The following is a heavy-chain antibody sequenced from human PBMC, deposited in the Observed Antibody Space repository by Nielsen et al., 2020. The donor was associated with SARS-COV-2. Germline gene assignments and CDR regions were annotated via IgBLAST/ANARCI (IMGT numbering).Heavy chain of an antibody. CDR1: GFTFSSYA. V-gene: IGHV3-23*01. Sequence: GESLKISCAASGFTFSSYAMSWVRQAPGKGLEWVSAISGSGSTYYADSVKGRFTISRDNSKNTLYLQMNSLRAEDTAVYYCGGPHFDYWGQGTLVTVSS. J-gene: IGHJ4*02. CDR2: ISGSGST. CDR3: GGPHFDY.